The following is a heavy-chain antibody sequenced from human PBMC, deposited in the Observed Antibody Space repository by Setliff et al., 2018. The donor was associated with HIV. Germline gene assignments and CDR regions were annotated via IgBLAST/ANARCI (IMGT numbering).Heavy chain of an antibody. V-gene: IGHV4-38-2*02. Sequence: PSETLSLTCTVSGYSISSDYYWGWIRQSPGKGLEWIGNLYHSVNTYYNPSLKSRVTISADATKNQFSLKLTSVTAADTAVYYCASIWFGESKPLDSWGQGMLVTVSS. CDR2: LYHSVNT. CDR3: ASIWFGESKPLDS. D-gene: IGHD3-10*01. J-gene: IGHJ4*02. CDR1: GYSISSDYY.